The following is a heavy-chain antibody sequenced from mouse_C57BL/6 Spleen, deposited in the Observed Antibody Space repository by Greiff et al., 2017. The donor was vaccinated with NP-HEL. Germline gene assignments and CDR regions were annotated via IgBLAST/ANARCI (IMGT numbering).Heavy chain of an antibody. CDR3: ARDRDSNFHAMDY. CDR2: ISDGGSYT. Sequence: EVNVVESGGGLVKPGGSLKLSCAASGFTFSSYAMSWVRQTPEKRLEWVATISDGGSYTYYPDNVKGRFTISRDNAKNNLYLQMSHLKSEDTAMYYCARDRDSNFHAMDYWGQGTSVTVSS. V-gene: IGHV5-4*01. J-gene: IGHJ4*01. D-gene: IGHD2-5*01. CDR1: GFTFSSYA.